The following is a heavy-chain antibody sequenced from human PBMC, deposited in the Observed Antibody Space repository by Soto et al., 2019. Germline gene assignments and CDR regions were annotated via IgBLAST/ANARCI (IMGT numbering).Heavy chain of an antibody. CDR2: IFDSGST. D-gene: IGHD4-17*01. CDR3: DRESIPLTTDWYFDL. J-gene: IGHJ2*01. V-gene: IGHV4-30-4*01. CDR1: GGSISGGVYY. Sequence: QVQLQESGPGLVKPSQTLSLPCTVSGGSISGGVYYWSWIRQPPGKGLEWIGYIFDSGSTYYNPPRKSRVTISVDTSKNQFSLRLSSVTAADPAVYYCDRESIPLTTDWYFDLWGRGTLVTVSS.